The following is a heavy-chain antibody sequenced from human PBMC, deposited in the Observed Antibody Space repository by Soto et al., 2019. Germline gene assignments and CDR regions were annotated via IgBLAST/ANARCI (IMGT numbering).Heavy chain of an antibody. V-gene: IGHV3-72*01. Sequence: EMQLVESGGGLVQPGGSLRLSCAVSGFTFSDHYMDWVRQAPGKGLEWVGRTRNQVNSYTSEYAASVKGRFTISRDDSKHSLYLQMNSLKTEDTAVYYCARTPQSGNDFHVWGQGTTVTVSS. CDR1: GFTFSDHY. CDR2: TRNQVNSYTS. CDR3: ARTPQSGNDFHV. D-gene: IGHD3-3*01. J-gene: IGHJ6*02.